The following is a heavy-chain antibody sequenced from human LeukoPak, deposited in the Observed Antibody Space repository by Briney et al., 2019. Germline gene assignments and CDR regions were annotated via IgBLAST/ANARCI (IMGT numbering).Heavy chain of an antibody. CDR1: GYTFTSYG. V-gene: IGHV1-18*01. Sequence: ASVKVSCKASGYTFTSYGISWVRRAPGQGLEWMGWISAYNGNTNYAQKLQGRVTMTTDTSTSTAYMELRSLRSDDTAVYYCARDSPDPYSSSWFTTDYWGQGTLVTVSS. CDR2: ISAYNGNT. D-gene: IGHD6-13*01. J-gene: IGHJ4*02. CDR3: ARDSPDPYSSSWFTTDY.